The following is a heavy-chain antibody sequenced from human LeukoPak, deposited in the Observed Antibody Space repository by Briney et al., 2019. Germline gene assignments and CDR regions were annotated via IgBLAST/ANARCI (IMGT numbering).Heavy chain of an antibody. CDR3: AHPAASLGLDAFDI. J-gene: IGHJ3*02. V-gene: IGHV1-2*02. Sequence: GASVKVSCKASGYTFTSHGISWVRQAPGQGLEWMGWINPNSGGTNYAQKFQGRVTMTRDTSISTAYMELSRLRSDDTAVYYCAHPAASLGLDAFDIWGQGTMVTVSS. CDR1: GYTFTSHG. D-gene: IGHD2-2*01. CDR2: INPNSGGT.